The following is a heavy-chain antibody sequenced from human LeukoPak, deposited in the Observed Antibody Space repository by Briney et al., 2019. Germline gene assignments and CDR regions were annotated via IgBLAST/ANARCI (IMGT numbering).Heavy chain of an antibody. V-gene: IGHV1-69*05. CDR2: IIPIFGTA. D-gene: IGHD2-2*01. J-gene: IGHJ6*03. CDR1: GGTFSIYA. Sequence: GSSVTVSFKASGGTFSIYAISWVRQAPGQGLELMGGIIPIFGTANYAQKFQGRVTITTDESTSTAYMELSSLRSEDTAVYYCARATYCSSPSCYLDYYYYMDVWGKGTTVTVSS. CDR3: ARATYCSSPSCYLDYYYYMDV.